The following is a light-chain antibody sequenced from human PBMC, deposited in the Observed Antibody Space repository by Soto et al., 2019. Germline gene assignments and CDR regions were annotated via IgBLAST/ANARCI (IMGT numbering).Light chain of an antibody. J-gene: IGLJ1*01. CDR1: SSDVGGYEF. CDR3: TSYIRSSTLDYV. Sequence: QSVLTQPASVSGSPGQSIAISCTGTSSDVGGYEFVSWYQQYPGKAPKLMIYEVSNRPSGVSNRFSGSKSGNTASLTISGLQAEDEADYYCTSYIRSSTLDYVFGTGTKVTVL. CDR2: EVS. V-gene: IGLV2-14*01.